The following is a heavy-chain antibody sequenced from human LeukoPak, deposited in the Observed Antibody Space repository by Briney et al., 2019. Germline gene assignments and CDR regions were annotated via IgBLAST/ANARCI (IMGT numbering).Heavy chain of an antibody. CDR2: ISGSGGGT. D-gene: IGHD1-26*01. CDR1: GFTFSSIA. CDR3: AKDLGRYRNNFFNY. Sequence: GGSLRLSCAASGFTFSSIAMSWVRQAPDKGLEWVSTISGSGGGTYYADSVKGRFTISRDDSKNTLYLQMDSLRADDTAVYYCAKDLGRYRNNFFNYWGQGNLVTVSS. J-gene: IGHJ4*02. V-gene: IGHV3-23*01.